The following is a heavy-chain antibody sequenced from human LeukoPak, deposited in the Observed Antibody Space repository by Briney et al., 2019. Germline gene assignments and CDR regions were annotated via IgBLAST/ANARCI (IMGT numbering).Heavy chain of an antibody. CDR1: GGTFSSYA. D-gene: IGHD2-21*02. J-gene: IGHJ4*02. V-gene: IGHV1-69*05. CDR2: IIPIFGTA. Sequence: ASVKVSCKASGGTFSSYAISWVRQAPGQGLEWMGRIIPIFGTANYAQKFQGRVTITTDESTSTAYMELSSLRSEDTAVYYCARGVYCGGDCYLYSDYWGQGTLVTVSS. CDR3: ARGVYCGGDCYLYSDY.